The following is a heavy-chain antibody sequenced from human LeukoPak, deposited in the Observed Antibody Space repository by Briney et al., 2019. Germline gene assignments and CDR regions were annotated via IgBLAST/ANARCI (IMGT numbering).Heavy chain of an antibody. CDR3: ASLQCSSTSCYRDDYYYMDV. Sequence: PGGSLRLSCAASGFTVSSNYMSWVRQAPGKGLEWVSVIYSGGSTYYADSVKGRFTISRDNSKNTLYLQMNSLRAEDTAVYYCASLQCSSTSCYRDDYYYMDVWGKGTTVTVSS. J-gene: IGHJ6*03. V-gene: IGHV3-53*01. CDR2: IYSGGST. D-gene: IGHD2-2*02. CDR1: GFTVSSNY.